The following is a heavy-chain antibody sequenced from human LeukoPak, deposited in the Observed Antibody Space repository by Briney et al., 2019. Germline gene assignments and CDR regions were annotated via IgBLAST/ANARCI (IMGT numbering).Heavy chain of an antibody. D-gene: IGHD1-26*01. CDR2: IYTSGST. J-gene: IGHJ3*02. Sequence: SETLSLTCTVSGGSISSYYWSWIRQPAGKGLEWIGRIYTSGSTNYNPSLKSRVTMSVDTSKNQFSLKLSSVTAADTAVYYCAAKRADRNSGSYAGALDIWGQGTMVTVSS. CDR1: GGSISSYY. V-gene: IGHV4-4*07. CDR3: AAKRADRNSGSYAGALDI.